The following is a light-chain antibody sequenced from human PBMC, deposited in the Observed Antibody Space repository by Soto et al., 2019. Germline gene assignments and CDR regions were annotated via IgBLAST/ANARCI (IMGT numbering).Light chain of an antibody. CDR1: QSVSSS. Sequence: EIVMTQSPATLSVSPGVRATLSCRASQSVSSSLAWYQQKPGQAPRLLIYHTSTRATGIPARFSGSGSGTEFTLTISSLQSEDFAVYYCQQYNDWPLLFGQGTKPEIK. J-gene: IGKJ2*01. CDR3: QQYNDWPLL. CDR2: HTS. V-gene: IGKV3-15*01.